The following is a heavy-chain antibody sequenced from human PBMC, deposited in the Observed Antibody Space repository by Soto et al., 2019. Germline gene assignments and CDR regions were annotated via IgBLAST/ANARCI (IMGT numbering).Heavy chain of an antibody. CDR2: ISGSGGST. CDR1: GFTFSSYA. J-gene: IGHJ4*02. Sequence: HPGGSLRLSCAASGFTFSSYAMSWVRQAPGKGLEWVSAISGSGGSTYYADSVKGRFTISRDNSKNTLYLQMNSLRAEDTAVYYCAKDQGGSIAAAAPPSFDYWGQGTLVTVSS. V-gene: IGHV3-23*01. D-gene: IGHD6-13*01. CDR3: AKDQGGSIAAAAPPSFDY.